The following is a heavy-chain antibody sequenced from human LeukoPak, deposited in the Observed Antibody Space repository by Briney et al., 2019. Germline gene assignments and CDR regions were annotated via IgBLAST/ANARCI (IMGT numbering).Heavy chain of an antibody. CDR1: GGTFSSYA. J-gene: IGHJ4*02. V-gene: IGHV1-69*13. CDR2: IIPIFGTA. D-gene: IGHD5-18*01. CDR3: ARGGGYSYGSHDY. Sequence: ASVKVSCKASGGTFSSYAISWVRQAPGQGLEWMGGIIPIFGTANYAQKFQGRVTITADESMSTAYMELSSLRSEDTAVYYCARGGGYSYGSHDYWGQGTLVTVSS.